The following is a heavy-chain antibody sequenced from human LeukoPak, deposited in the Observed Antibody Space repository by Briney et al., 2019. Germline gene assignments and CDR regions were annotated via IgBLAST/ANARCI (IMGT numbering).Heavy chain of an antibody. Sequence: GGTLRLSCAASGFTFSSYGLSWVRQAPGKGLEWVSAISGSGGSTYYADSLKGRFTISRDNAKNSLYLHINSLRAEDTAVYYCAREAPLMATIRNPFDIWGQGTMVTVSS. D-gene: IGHD5-24*01. J-gene: IGHJ3*02. V-gene: IGHV3-23*01. CDR1: GFTFSSYG. CDR2: ISGSGGST. CDR3: AREAPLMATIRNPFDI.